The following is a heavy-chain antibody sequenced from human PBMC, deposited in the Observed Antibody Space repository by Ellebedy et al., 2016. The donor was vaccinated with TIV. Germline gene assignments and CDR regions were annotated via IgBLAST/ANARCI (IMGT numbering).Heavy chain of an antibody. Sequence: SETLSLTXAVYGGSFSGYYWSWIRQPPGKGLEWIGEINHSGSINYNPSLKSRVTISVDTSKNQFSLKLSSVTAADTAVYYCARQKEAAMNWLDPWGQGVLVTVSS. CDR1: GGSFSGYY. V-gene: IGHV4-34*01. D-gene: IGHD6-13*01. CDR3: ARQKEAAMNWLDP. J-gene: IGHJ5*02. CDR2: INHSGSI.